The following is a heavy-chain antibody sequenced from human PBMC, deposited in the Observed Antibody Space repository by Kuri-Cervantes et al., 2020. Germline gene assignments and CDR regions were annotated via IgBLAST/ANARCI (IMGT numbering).Heavy chain of an antibody. CDR1: GFTFSSYW. V-gene: IGHV3-7*03. J-gene: IGHJ2*01. D-gene: IGHD1-1*01. CDR3: AKDNWDWYFDL. CDR2: IKQDGSEK. Sequence: GESLKISCAASGFTFSSYWMSWVRQAPGKGLEWVANIKQDGSEKYYVDSVKGRFTISRDNAKNSLYLQMNSLRAEDTAVYYCAKDNWDWYFDLWGRGTLVTVSS.